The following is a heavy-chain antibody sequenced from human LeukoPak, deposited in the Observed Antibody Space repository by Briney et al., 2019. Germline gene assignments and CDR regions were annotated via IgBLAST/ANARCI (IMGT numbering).Heavy chain of an antibody. CDR3: ARDTCTNGVCYPFDP. D-gene: IGHD2-8*01. J-gene: IGHJ5*02. V-gene: IGHV4-38-2*02. CDR2: IYHSGRS. Sequence: SEXXXLTCTVSGYSISSGYYWGWIRQPPGEGVEGIGMIYHSGRSYYNPSLKSRVTISVDTSKNNFSLKLSSLTAADTAVYYCARDTCTNGVCYPFDPWGQGTLVTVSS. CDR1: GYSISSGYY.